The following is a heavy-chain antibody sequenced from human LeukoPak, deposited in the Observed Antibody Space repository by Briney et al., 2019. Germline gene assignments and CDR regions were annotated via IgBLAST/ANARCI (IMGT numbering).Heavy chain of an antibody. D-gene: IGHD3-10*01. CDR1: GGSISSSSYY. CDR2: IYYSGST. Sequence: SETLSLTCTVSGGSISSSSYYWGWIRLPPGKGLEWIGSIYYSGSTYYNPSLKSRVTISVDTSNNQFSLKLSSLTAADTAVYYCARHGSGRGAGLDYWGQGTLVTVSA. CDR3: ARHGSGRGAGLDY. J-gene: IGHJ4*02. V-gene: IGHV4-39*01.